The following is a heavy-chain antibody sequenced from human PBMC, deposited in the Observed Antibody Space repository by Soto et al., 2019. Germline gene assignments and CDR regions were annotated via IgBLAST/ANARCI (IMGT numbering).Heavy chain of an antibody. V-gene: IGHV4-34*01. J-gene: IGHJ4*02. CDR2: INHSGST. D-gene: IGHD3-22*01. CDR3: ARSPHTMKRQKVFDY. CDR1: GGSFSGYD. Sequence: SETLSLTCAVYGGSFSGYDWSWIRQPPGKGLEWIGEINHSGSTNYNPSLKSRVTISVDTSKNQFSLKLSSVTAADTAVYYCARSPHTMKRQKVFDYWGQGTLVTVSS.